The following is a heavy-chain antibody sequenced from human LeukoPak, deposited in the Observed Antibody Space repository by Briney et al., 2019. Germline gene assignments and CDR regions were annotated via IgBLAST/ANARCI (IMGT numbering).Heavy chain of an antibody. V-gene: IGHV3-23*01. CDR1: GFTFSNAW. J-gene: IGHJ4*02. CDR3: AKEQTSSGFFDY. Sequence: PGGSLRLSCAASGFTFSNAWMSWVRQAPGKGLEWVSAISGSGTRTYYADSVKGRFTISRDNSKSTLYLQMNSLRAEDRAVYYCAKEQTSSGFFDYWGQGTLVTVSS. D-gene: IGHD2-2*01. CDR2: ISGSGTRT.